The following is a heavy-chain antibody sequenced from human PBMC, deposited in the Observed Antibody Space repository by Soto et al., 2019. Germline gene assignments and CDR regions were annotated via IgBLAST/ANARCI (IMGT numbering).Heavy chain of an antibody. CDR3: ARDAGDSPSTPHFDY. CDR1: GSANSGGGCY. D-gene: IGHD2-21*01. Sequence: TVCLTVAVAGSANSGGGCYWSRIRQHPGKGLEWIGYIYYSGSTYYNPSLKSRVTISVDTSKNQFSLKLSSVTAADTAVYYCARDAGDSPSTPHFDYWGQGTLVTVSS. J-gene: IGHJ4*02. V-gene: IGHV4-31*11. CDR2: IYYSGST.